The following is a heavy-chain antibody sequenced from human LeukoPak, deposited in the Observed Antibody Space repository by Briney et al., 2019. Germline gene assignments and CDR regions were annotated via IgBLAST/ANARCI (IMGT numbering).Heavy chain of an antibody. CDR3: ARHRTGWNDCGGKDHYDY. Sequence: SETLSLTCAVSGYSISSGYYWGWIRQPPGKGLEWIGSIYHSGSTYYNPSLKSRVTISVDTSKNQFSLKLSSVTAADTAVYYCARHRTGWNDCGGKDHYDYWGQGTLVTVSS. CDR2: IYHSGST. D-gene: IGHD1-1*01. CDR1: GYSISSGYY. V-gene: IGHV4-38-2*01. J-gene: IGHJ4*02.